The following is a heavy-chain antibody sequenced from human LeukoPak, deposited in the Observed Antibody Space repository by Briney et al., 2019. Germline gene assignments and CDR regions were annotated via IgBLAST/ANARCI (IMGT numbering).Heavy chain of an antibody. J-gene: IGHJ3*02. CDR2: IFTSGTT. CDR3: ARDPYYFESSGLHDVFDI. Sequence: SETLSLTCTVSGGSISSYYWSWIRQPAGKGLEWIGRIFTSGTTNYNPSLKSRVTMSVDRSKNQFSLNLSSVTAADTAVYYCARDPYYFESSGLHDVFDIWGQGTMVTVSS. V-gene: IGHV4-4*07. D-gene: IGHD3-22*01. CDR1: GGSISSYY.